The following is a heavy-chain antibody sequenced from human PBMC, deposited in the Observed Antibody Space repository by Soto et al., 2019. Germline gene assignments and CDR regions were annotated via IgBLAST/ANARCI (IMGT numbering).Heavy chain of an antibody. J-gene: IGHJ4*02. CDR2: TNPSGGST. CDR3: ARAVYYDSSGFYYDY. Sequence: QVQLVQSVAEVKKPGASVKVSCTASGYIFTNHYIHWVRQAPGQGLEWMGITNPSGGSTNYLQKFQGRVTITRDTSTSTVYMELSRLRSQDTAVYFCARAVYYDSSGFYYDYWGKGTLVTVSS. D-gene: IGHD3-22*01. CDR1: GYIFTNHY. V-gene: IGHV1-46*01.